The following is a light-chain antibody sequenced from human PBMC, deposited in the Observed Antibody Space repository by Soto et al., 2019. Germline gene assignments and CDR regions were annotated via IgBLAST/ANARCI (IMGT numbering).Light chain of an antibody. V-gene: IGKV1-5*03. Sequence: DIPMTQSPSTLSASVGDRVTITCRASQSISNWLAWYQQKPGKAPKLVIYKASSLEVGVPSRFSGSGSGTEFTLTISSLQPDDFATYYCQQYNGYSYTFGQGTKLEIK. CDR3: QQYNGYSYT. CDR1: QSISNW. J-gene: IGKJ2*01. CDR2: KAS.